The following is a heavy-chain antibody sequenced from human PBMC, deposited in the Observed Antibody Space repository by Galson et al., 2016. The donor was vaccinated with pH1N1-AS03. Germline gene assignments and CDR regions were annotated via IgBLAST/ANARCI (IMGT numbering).Heavy chain of an antibody. Sequence: QSGAEVKKPGESLKISCKGSGDSFNTYWIGWVRQMPGKGLEWMGIIYPGDSDTRYSPSFQGHVTISADASISTAYPQWSSLKASDTAIYYCARRGHCTGISCYDLDAWGQGTVVTVSS. CDR2: IYPGDSDT. CDR1: GDSFNTYW. D-gene: IGHD2-2*01. CDR3: ARRGHCTGISCYDLDA. V-gene: IGHV5-51*03. J-gene: IGHJ5*02.